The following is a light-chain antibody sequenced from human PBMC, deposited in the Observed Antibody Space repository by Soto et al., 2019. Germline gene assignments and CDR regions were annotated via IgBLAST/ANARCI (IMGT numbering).Light chain of an antibody. V-gene: IGLV2-11*01. CDR3: CSYAGSFVV. CDR1: SSDVGGYNF. Sequence: QSVLTQPRSVSGSPGQSVTISCTGTSSDVGGYNFVSWYQQHPGKAPKVMIYDVSTRPSGVPDRFSGSKSGNTASLTISGLQAEDEADYYCCSYAGSFVVFGGGTKLTVL. J-gene: IGLJ2*01. CDR2: DVS.